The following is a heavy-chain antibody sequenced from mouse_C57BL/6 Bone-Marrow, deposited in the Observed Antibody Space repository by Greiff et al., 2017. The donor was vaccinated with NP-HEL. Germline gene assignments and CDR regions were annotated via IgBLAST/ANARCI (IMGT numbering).Heavy chain of an antibody. CDR3: ARGGSSYPYWYFDV. D-gene: IGHD1-1*01. J-gene: IGHJ1*03. CDR1: GFTFSDYG. CDR2: ISSGSSTI. V-gene: IGHV5-17*01. Sequence: DVKLVESGGGLVKPGGSLKLSCAASGFTFSDYGMHWVRQAPEKGLEWVAYISSGSSTIHYADTVKGRFTISRDNAKNTLFLQMTSLRSEDTAMYYCARGGSSYPYWYFDVWGTGTTVTVSS.